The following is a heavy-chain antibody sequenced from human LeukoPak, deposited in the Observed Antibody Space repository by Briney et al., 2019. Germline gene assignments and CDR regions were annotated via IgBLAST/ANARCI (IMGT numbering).Heavy chain of an antibody. CDR1: GGSISSYY. CDR2: IYTSGST. V-gene: IGHV4-4*07. J-gene: IGHJ6*02. D-gene: IGHD6-19*01. Sequence: SETLSLTCTVSGGSISSYYWSWVRQPAGKGLEWIGRIYTSGSTNYNPSLKGRVTMSVDTSKNQFSLKLGSVTAADTAVYYCARERLKQWPAMDVWGQGTTVTVSS. CDR3: ARERLKQWPAMDV.